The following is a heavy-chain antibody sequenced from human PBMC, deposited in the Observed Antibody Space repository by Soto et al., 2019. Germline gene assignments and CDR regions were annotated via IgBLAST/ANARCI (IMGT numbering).Heavy chain of an antibody. D-gene: IGHD5-18*01. V-gene: IGHV3-53*01. J-gene: IGHJ6*02. CDR3: ARDSTWIPDYHYGMDV. Sequence: EVQLVESGGGLIQPGGSLRLSCAASGFSVSSNYMSWVRQAPGKGLAWVSVIYSGVNTHYADSVKGRFTISRDNSKNTLYLQMNSPRAEDTAVYYCARDSTWIPDYHYGMDVWGQGTTVTVSS. CDR2: IYSGVNT. CDR1: GFSVSSNY.